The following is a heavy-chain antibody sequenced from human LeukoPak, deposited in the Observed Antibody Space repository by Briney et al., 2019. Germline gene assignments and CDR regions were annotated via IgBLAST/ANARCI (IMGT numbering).Heavy chain of an antibody. D-gene: IGHD7-27*01. CDR1: GGSFSGYY. J-gene: IGHJ5*02. CDR2: VNHSGST. CDR3: ATGAADSYGNWFDP. Sequence: SETLSLTCAVYGGSFSGYYWSWIRQPPGKGLEWIGEVNHSGSTNYTPSLKSRVTISLDTSKNQFSLRLTSVTRADTATYFCATGAADSYGNWFDPWGQGTLVTVSS. V-gene: IGHV4-34*01.